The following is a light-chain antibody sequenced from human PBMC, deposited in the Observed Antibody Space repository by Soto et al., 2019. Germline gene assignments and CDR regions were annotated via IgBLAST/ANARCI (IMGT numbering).Light chain of an antibody. J-gene: IGKJ1*01. Sequence: EIVLTQSPGTLYLSPGEGATISCRASQTVGSNYLAWYQQKPGQAPRLLIYGASRRATGIPDRFSGSGSGTDFTLTIIRLEPEDFAVYCCQQYGLSPPWNFGPGTKCETK. CDR3: QQYGLSPPWN. V-gene: IGKV3-20*01. CDR2: GAS. CDR1: QTVGSNY.